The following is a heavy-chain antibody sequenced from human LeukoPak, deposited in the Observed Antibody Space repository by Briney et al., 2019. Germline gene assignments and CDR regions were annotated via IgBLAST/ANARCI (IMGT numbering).Heavy chain of an antibody. D-gene: IGHD3-10*01. J-gene: IGHJ4*02. CDR2: MNPNSGNT. CDR3: ARGEYYGSGSYYNGDY. CDR1: GYTFTSYD. V-gene: IGHV1-8*01. Sequence: GASVKVSCKASGYTFTSYDINWVRQATGQGLEWMGWMNPNSGNTGYAQKFQGRVTMTRNTSISTAYMELSSLRSEDTAVYYCARGEYYGSGSYYNGDYWGQGTLVTVSS.